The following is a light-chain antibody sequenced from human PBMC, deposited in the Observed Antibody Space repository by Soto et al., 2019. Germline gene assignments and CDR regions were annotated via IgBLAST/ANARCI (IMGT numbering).Light chain of an antibody. J-gene: IGLJ2*01. CDR1: SGSIASNY. V-gene: IGLV6-57*02. Sequence: NFLLTQPHSVSESPGKTVTISCTGSSGSIASNYVQWYQQRPGSAPTTVIYEDNQRPSGVPDRFSGSIDSSSNSASLTISGLTTEDEADYYCQSYDSSNQVVFGGGTKVTVL. CDR2: EDN. CDR3: QSYDSSNQVV.